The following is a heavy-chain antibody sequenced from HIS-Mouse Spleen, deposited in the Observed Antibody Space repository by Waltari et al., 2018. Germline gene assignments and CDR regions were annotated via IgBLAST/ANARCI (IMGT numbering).Heavy chain of an antibody. V-gene: IGHV4-39*07. Sequence: QLQLQESGPGLVKPSDTLSLTCTCSGGSLRSSRYYLGWIRQPPGKGLEWIGSIYYSGSTYYNPSLKSRVTISVDTSKNQFSLKLSSVTAADTAVYYCAREIPYSSSWYDWYFDLWGRGTLVTVSS. CDR2: IYYSGST. CDR3: AREIPYSSSWYDWYFDL. D-gene: IGHD6-13*01. J-gene: IGHJ2*01. CDR1: GGSLRSSRYY.